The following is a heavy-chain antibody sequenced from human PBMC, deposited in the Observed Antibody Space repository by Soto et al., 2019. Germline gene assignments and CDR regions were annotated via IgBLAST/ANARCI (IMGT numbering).Heavy chain of an antibody. Sequence: GGALRLSCAASGFIFSRNAIHWVRQAPGKGLEWVAAISKEGSNKYYAGSVKGRFTLSRDNAKDTLYLQMNSLRAEDTAVYYCAREEGPYYFDYWGQGTQVTVSS. CDR3: AREEGPYYFDY. J-gene: IGHJ4*02. CDR1: GFIFSRNA. V-gene: IGHV3-30-3*01. CDR2: ISKEGSNK.